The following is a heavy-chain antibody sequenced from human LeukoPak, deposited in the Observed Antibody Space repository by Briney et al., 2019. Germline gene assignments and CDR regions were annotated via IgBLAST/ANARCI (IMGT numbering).Heavy chain of an antibody. Sequence: ASVKVSCKASGYTFTSYYMHWVRQAPEQGLEWMGIINPSGGSTSYAQKFQGRVTMTRDMSTSTVYMELSSLRSEDTAVYYCARGTIRPEYSNYNNWFDPWGQGTLVTVSS. V-gene: IGHV1-46*01. J-gene: IGHJ5*02. CDR3: ARGTIRPEYSNYNNWFDP. CDR2: INPSGGST. D-gene: IGHD4-11*01. CDR1: GYTFTSYY.